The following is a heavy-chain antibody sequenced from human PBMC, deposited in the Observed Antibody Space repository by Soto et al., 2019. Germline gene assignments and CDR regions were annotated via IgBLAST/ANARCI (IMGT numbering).Heavy chain of an antibody. J-gene: IGHJ4*02. Sequence: QVQLVESGGGVVQPGRSLRLSCAASGFTFSSYGMHWVRQAPGKGLEWVAVISYDGSNKYYADSVKGRFTISRDNSKNTLYLQMNSLRAEDTAVYYCAKAVITFGGVIVRPHFDYWGQGTLVTVSS. D-gene: IGHD3-16*02. CDR1: GFTFSSYG. V-gene: IGHV3-30*18. CDR2: ISYDGSNK. CDR3: AKAVITFGGVIVRPHFDY.